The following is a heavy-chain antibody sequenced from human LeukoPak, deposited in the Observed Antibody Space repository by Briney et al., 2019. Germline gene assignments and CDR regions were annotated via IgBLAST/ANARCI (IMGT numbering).Heavy chain of an antibody. CDR1: GFKFGDYA. J-gene: IGHJ5*02. V-gene: IGHV3-49*04. D-gene: IGHD1-1*01. CDR3: ARGPRLYGNWFDP. Sequence: PGGSLRLSCRGSGFKFGDYAMTWVRQAPGKGLEWVGFIRREASGGTTEFAASVKGRFTISIDESKSIAYPQMNSLKTEDTGVYYCARGPRLYGNWFDPWGQGTLVTVSS. CDR2: IRREASGGTT.